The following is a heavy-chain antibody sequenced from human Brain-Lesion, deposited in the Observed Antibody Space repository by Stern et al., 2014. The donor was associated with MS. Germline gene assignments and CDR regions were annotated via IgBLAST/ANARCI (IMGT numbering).Heavy chain of an antibody. D-gene: IGHD3-10*01. CDR2: VNNDGRRT. V-gene: IGHV3-74*02. CDR1: GFTFSNYW. CDR3: ARGERWFDS. J-gene: IGHJ5*01. Sequence: EMQLVESGGGLVQPGGSLRLSCAASGFTFSNYWMHWVRQAPGPGLVWVSRVNNDGRRTSYADSVKGRFTMSRDNAKNTLYLQMNSLRVEDTAIYYCARGERWFDSWGQGTLVTVSS.